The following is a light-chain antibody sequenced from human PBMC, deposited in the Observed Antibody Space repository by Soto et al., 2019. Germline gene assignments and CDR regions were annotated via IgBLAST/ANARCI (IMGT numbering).Light chain of an antibody. CDR2: EVT. CDR3: SSFTSRFTFV. CDR1: RSDVGAYNY. V-gene: IGLV2-14*01. J-gene: IGLJ1*01. Sequence: QSVLTQPASVSGSPGQSIAISCTGTRSDVGAYNYVSWYQQHPGKAPKLMISEVTNRPSGVSDRFSSSKSGNTASLTISGLQAEDEADYYCSSFTSRFTFVFGTGTRSPS.